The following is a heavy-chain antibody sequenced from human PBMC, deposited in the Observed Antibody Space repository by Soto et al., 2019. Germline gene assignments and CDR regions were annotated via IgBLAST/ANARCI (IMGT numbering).Heavy chain of an antibody. Sequence: PGESLKISCKGSGYSFTSYWIGWVSQMPGKGLEWMGIIYPGDSDTRYSPSFQGQVTISADKSISTAYLQWSSLKASDTAMYYCASPDSGVVGSQLPTQLDYWGQGTLVTVSS. CDR3: ASPDSGVVGSQLPTQLDY. J-gene: IGHJ4*02. CDR2: IYPGDSDT. CDR1: GYSFTSYW. V-gene: IGHV5-51*01. D-gene: IGHD2-2*01.